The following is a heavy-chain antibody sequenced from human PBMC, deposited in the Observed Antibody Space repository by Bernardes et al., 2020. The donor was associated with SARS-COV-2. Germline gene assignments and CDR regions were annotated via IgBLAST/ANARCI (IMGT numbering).Heavy chain of an antibody. J-gene: IGHJ4*02. V-gene: IGHV3-9*01. D-gene: IGHD6-13*01. CDR2: ISWNSGSI. CDR1: GFTFDDYA. Sequence: GGSLRLSCAASGFTFDDYAMHWVRQAPGKGLEWVSGISWNSGSIGYADSVKGRFTISRDNAKNSLYLQMNSLRAEDTALYYCAKIAAAGTSGDYWGQGTLVTVSS. CDR3: AKIAAAGTSGDY.